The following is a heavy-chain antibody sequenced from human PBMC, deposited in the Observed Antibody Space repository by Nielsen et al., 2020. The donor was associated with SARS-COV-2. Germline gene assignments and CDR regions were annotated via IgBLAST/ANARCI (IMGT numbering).Heavy chain of an antibody. V-gene: IGHV3-9*01. CDR3: AKSVNSGYDYYYYGMDV. D-gene: IGHD5-12*01. CDR2: ISWNSGSI. CDR1: GFTFDDYA. J-gene: IGHJ6*02. Sequence: SLKISCAASGFTFDDYAMHWVRQAPGKGLEWVSGISWNSGSIGYADSVKGRFTISRDNSKNTLFLQMNRLRAEDTAVYYCAKSVNSGYDYYYYGMDVWGQGITVTVSS.